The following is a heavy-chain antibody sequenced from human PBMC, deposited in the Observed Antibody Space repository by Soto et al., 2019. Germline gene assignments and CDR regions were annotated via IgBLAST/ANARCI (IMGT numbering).Heavy chain of an antibody. J-gene: IGHJ6*02. D-gene: IGHD2-21*02. CDR2: IGRRSDI. CDR1: GFDFGDYY. V-gene: IGHV3-11*04. Sequence: GGSLRLSCTASGFDFGDYYMSWIRQAPGKGLEWVSSIGRRSDIYYADSVKGRFTISRDNAKNSVSLQMNSLRDEDTAVYYCAREETAWPLAYGLDVWGQGTTVTVSS. CDR3: AREETAWPLAYGLDV.